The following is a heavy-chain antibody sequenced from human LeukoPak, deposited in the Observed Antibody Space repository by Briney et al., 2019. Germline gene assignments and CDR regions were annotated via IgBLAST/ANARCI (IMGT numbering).Heavy chain of an antibody. V-gene: IGHV3-7*03. CDR2: IKQDGSDR. J-gene: IGHJ4*02. CDR1: GFTFRNYW. CDR3: VRNLAVAGTCFDS. Sequence: GGSLRLSCAASGFTFRNYWMSWVRQAPGRGLEWVANIKQDGSDRNYVTSVRGRFTISRDNAESSLYLQMNSLRVDDTAVYYCVRNLAVAGTCFDSWGQGTLVTVSS. D-gene: IGHD6-19*01.